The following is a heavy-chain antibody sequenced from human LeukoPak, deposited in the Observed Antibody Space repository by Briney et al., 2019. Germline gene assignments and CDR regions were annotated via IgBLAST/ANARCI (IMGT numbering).Heavy chain of an antibody. CDR3: ARDRSSGWFGGFDY. V-gene: IGHV4-4*07. J-gene: IGHJ4*02. CDR2: IYTSGST. Sequence: KPSETLSLTCTVSGGSISSYYWSWIRQPAGKGLEWIGRIYTSGSTNYNPSLKSRVTMSVDTSKNQFSLKLSSVTAADTAVYYCARDRSSGWFGGFDYWGQGTLVTVSS. D-gene: IGHD6-19*01. CDR1: GGSISSYY.